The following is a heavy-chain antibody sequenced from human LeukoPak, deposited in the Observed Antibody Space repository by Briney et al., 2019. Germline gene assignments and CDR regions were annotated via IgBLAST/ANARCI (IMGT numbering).Heavy chain of an antibody. CDR2: IIPILGIA. D-gene: IGHD5-12*01. V-gene: IGHV1-69*04. CDR1: GGTFSSYA. Sequence: GASVKVSCKASGGTFSSYAISWVRRAPGQGLEWMGRIIPILGIANYAQKFQGGVTITADKSTSTAYMELSSLRSEDTAVYYCARDHGLYSGYDSGDFDYWGQGTLVTVSS. CDR3: ARDHGLYSGYDSGDFDY. J-gene: IGHJ4*02.